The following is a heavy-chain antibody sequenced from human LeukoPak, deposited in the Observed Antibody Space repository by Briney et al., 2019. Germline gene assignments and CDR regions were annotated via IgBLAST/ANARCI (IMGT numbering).Heavy chain of an antibody. D-gene: IGHD1-14*01. CDR3: ARDPDSKRGTTFDY. CDR2: IKQDASQE. CDR1: GFTFSSYW. J-gene: IGHJ4*02. V-gene: IGHV3-7*01. Sequence: GGSLGLSCEASGFTFSSYWMSWVRQAPGKGPEWVAHIKQDASQEYHVDSVKGRFTISRDNAKNSLYLQMNSLRAEDTAVYYCARDPDSKRGTTFDYWGQGTLVTVSS.